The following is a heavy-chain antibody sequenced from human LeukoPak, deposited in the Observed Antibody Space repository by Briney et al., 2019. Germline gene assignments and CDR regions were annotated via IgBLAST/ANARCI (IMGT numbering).Heavy chain of an antibody. V-gene: IGHV4-31*03. CDR3: ARDISGYYYGSGSYYWFDP. CDR2: IYYSGST. Sequence: SETLSLTCTVSGGSISSGGYYWSWLRQHPGKGLEWIGYIYYSGSTYYNPSLKSRVTISVDTSKNQFSLKLSSVTAADTAVYYCARDISGYYYGSGSYYWFDPWGQGTLVTVSS. J-gene: IGHJ5*02. D-gene: IGHD3-10*01. CDR1: GGSISSGGYY.